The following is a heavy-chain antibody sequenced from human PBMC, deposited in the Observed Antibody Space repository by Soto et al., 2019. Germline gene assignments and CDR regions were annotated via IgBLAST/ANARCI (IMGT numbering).Heavy chain of an antibody. CDR1: GFTFSSYG. Sequence: QVQLVESGGGVVQPGRSLRLSCAASGFTFSSYGMHWVRQAPGKGLEWVAVIWYDGSNKYYADSVKGRFTISRDNSKNTLYLQMNSLRAEDTAVYYCARDGVSYGDYGGGGNWFDPWGQGTLVTVSS. J-gene: IGHJ5*02. D-gene: IGHD4-17*01. CDR2: IWYDGSNK. V-gene: IGHV3-33*01. CDR3: ARDGVSYGDYGGGGNWFDP.